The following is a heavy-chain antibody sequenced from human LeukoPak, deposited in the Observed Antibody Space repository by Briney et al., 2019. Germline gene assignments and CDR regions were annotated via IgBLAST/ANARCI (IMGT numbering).Heavy chain of an antibody. Sequence: ASVKVSCKASGYTFTIYGLSWVRQAPGQGLEWVAWISAYSGNTNYAHQKLQGRVTLTRDTSTSTAYMELRSLRSDDTAVFYCARAPQECTSTSCPLGYWGQGTLVTVSS. V-gene: IGHV1-18*01. CDR1: GYTFTIYG. CDR2: ISAYSGNT. D-gene: IGHD2-2*01. CDR3: ARAPQECTSTSCPLGY. J-gene: IGHJ4*02.